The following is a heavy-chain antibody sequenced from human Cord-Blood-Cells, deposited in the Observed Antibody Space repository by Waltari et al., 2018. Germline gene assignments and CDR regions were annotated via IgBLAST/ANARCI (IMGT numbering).Heavy chain of an antibody. J-gene: IGHJ4*02. CDR2: INHSGST. CDR1: GGSFSGYY. D-gene: IGHD7-27*01. V-gene: IGHV4-34*01. CDR3: ARGFNWGSDYFDY. Sequence: QVQLQQWGAGLLKPSETLSLTCAVYGGSFSGYYWSWIRQPPGKGLEWIGEINHSGSTNYNPSLKSRVTISVDTSKNQFSLKLNSVTAADTAVYYCARGFNWGSDYFDYWGQGTLVTVSS.